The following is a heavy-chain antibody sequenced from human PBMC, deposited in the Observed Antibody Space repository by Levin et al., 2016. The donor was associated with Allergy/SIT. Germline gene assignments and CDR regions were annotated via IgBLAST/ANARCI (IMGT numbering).Heavy chain of an antibody. Sequence: ASVKVSCKASGYSFPTYYIHWVRQAPGQGLEWMGIFSPGGGGSNFAQKFQDRVTMTTDTSTSTVYMELSSLTYDDTAVYYCARAKGGVHRWSLEYWGLGTLVTVSS. CDR1: GYSFPTYY. V-gene: IGHV1-46*01. CDR2: FSPGGGGS. CDR3: ARAKGGVHRWSLEY. D-gene: IGHD5-24*01. J-gene: IGHJ4*02.